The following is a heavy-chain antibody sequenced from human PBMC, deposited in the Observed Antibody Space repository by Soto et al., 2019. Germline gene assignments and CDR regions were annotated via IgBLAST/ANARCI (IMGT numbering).Heavy chain of an antibody. V-gene: IGHV4-34*01. Sequence: SETLSLTCAVYGGSFSGYYWTWIRQPPGTGLEWIGEINHSGSTNYNPSLKSRVTISVDTSKNQFSLKLTSVTAADTAVYYCAYDKIRDLLDYRRQRTLVTGSS. J-gene: IGHJ4*02. CDR2: INHSGST. D-gene: IGHD1-1*01. CDR3: AYDKIRDLLDY. CDR1: GGSFSGYY.